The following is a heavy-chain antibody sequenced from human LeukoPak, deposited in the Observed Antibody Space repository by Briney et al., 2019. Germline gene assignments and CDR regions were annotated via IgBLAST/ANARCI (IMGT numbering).Heavy chain of an antibody. CDR2: IRGDGAGT. CDR3: ARTEYGSGSLPLIDY. CDR1: GFTFSSFA. J-gene: IGHJ4*02. D-gene: IGHD3-10*01. Sequence: GRSLRLSCEGSGFTFSSFAMRWVRQAPGKGLEWVSVIRGDGAGTYYADSVKDRFTISRDNSKNTLYLQMNSLRAEDTAVYYCARTEYGSGSLPLIDYLGQGTLVTVAS. V-gene: IGHV3-23*01.